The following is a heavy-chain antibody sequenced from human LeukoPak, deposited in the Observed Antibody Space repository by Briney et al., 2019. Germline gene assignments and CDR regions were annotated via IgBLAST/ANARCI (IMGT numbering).Heavy chain of an antibody. CDR1: GYTFTSYY. CDR2: INPSGGST. Sequence: ASVKVSCKASGYTFTSYYMHWVRQAPGQGLEWMGIINPSGGSTSYAQKFQGRVTMTRDMSTSTVYMELSSLRSEDTAVYYCARESYDSSGYSVPLGYWGQGTLVTVSS. J-gene: IGHJ4*02. D-gene: IGHD3-22*01. V-gene: IGHV1-46*01. CDR3: ARESYDSSGYSVPLGY.